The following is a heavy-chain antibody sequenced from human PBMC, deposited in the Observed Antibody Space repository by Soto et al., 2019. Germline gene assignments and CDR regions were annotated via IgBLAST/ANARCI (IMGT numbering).Heavy chain of an antibody. CDR1: GGSISSGGYY. CDR2: IYYSGST. Sequence: SETLSLTCTVSGGSISSGGYYWSWIRQHPGKGLEWIGYIYYSGSTYYNPSLKSRVTISVDTSKNQFSLKLSSVTAADTAVYYCAREVAAPYYYGMDVWGQGTTVTVSS. V-gene: IGHV4-30-4*08. CDR3: AREVAAPYYYGMDV. J-gene: IGHJ6*02. D-gene: IGHD6-6*01.